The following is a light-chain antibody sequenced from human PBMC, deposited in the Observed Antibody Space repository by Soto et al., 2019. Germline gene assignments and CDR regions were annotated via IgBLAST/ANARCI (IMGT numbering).Light chain of an antibody. CDR3: QQLNSYTRT. Sequence: AIRMTQSPSSFSASTGDRVTITCRASQGISSYLAWYQKKPGKDPKLLIYAASTLQSGVPSRFSGSGSGTEFNLTISRLQTEDFATYYCQQLNSYTRTFGGGTKVDIK. CDR2: AAS. J-gene: IGKJ4*01. CDR1: QGISSY. V-gene: IGKV1-8*01.